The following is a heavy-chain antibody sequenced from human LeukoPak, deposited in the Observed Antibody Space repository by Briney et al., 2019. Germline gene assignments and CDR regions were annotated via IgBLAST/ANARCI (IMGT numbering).Heavy chain of an antibody. CDR2: IYYSGST. J-gene: IGHJ4*02. CDR3: ARGPNYVWGSYRYFDY. D-gene: IGHD3-16*02. Sequence: SETLSLTCTVSGGSISSGGYYWSWIRQHPGKGLEWIGYIYYSGSTSYNPSLKSRITISVDTSKNQFSLKLTSVTAADTAMYYCARGPNYVWGSYRYFDYWGQGTLVTVSS. V-gene: IGHV4-30-4*08. CDR1: GGSISSGGYY.